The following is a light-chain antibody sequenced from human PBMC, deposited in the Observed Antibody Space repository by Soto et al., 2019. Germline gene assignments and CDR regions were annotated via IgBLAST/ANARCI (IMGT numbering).Light chain of an antibody. J-gene: IGLJ2*01. V-gene: IGLV2-14*01. CDR3: SSYTSSSTPV. Sequence: QSALTQTASVSGSPGQSITISCTGTRSDVGGYNYVSWYQQHPGKAPKLMIYDVSNRPSGVSNRFSGSKSGNTASLTISGLQAEDEADYYCSSYTSSSTPVFGGGTKLTVL. CDR2: DVS. CDR1: RSDVGGYNY.